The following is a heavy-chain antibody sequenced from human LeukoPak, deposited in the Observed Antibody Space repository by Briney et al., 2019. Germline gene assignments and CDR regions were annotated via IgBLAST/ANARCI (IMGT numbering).Heavy chain of an antibody. CDR1: GFTFTNYA. V-gene: IGHV3-11*01. Sequence: GGSLRLSCAASGFTFTNYAMIWVRQAPGKGLEWVSYISSSGSTIYYADSVKGRFTISRDNAKNSLYLQMNSLRAEDTAVYYCARDFVGSSYYYYYGMDVWGQGTTVTVSS. D-gene: IGHD1-26*01. CDR2: ISSSGSTI. CDR3: ARDFVGSSYYYYYGMDV. J-gene: IGHJ6*02.